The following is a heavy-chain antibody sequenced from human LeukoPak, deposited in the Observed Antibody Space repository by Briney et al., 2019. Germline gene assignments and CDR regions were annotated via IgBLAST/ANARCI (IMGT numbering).Heavy chain of an antibody. CDR3: ARGHNSSSSGFYYYYMDV. Sequence: ASVKVSCKASGYTFTGYYMHWVRQAPGQGLEWMGWIDPNSGGTNYVQKFQGRVTMTRDTSISTVYMELSRLRSDDTAVYYCARGHNSSSSGFYYYYMDVWGRGTTVTVSS. J-gene: IGHJ6*03. V-gene: IGHV1-2*02. CDR2: IDPNSGGT. D-gene: IGHD6-6*01. CDR1: GYTFTGYY.